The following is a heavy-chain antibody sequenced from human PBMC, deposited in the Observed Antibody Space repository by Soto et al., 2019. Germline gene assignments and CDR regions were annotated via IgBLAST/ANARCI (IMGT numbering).Heavy chain of an antibody. J-gene: IGHJ6*02. Sequence: RASVKVSCKASGYTFTSYGISWVRQAPGQGLEWMGWISAYNGNTNYAQKLQGRVTMTTDTSTSTAYMELRSLRSDDTAVYYCARDLELRITIFGVVNKYGMEVWGQGTTVTVSS. V-gene: IGHV1-18*04. D-gene: IGHD3-3*01. CDR3: ARDLELRITIFGVVNKYGMEV. CDR1: GYTFTSYG. CDR2: ISAYNGNT.